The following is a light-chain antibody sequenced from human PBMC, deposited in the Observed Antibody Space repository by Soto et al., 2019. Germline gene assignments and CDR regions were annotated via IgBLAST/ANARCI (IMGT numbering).Light chain of an antibody. J-gene: IGKJ1*01. Sequence: LTQSPGTLSLSPGEGATLSCRASQDVTRSYLAWYQQKPGQAPRLLIYGASIRATGIPDRFSGSGSGTDFTLTISRLEPEDFAVYYCQQYGSSRTFGQGTKVEIK. V-gene: IGKV3-20*01. CDR3: QQYGSSRT. CDR1: QDVTRSY. CDR2: GAS.